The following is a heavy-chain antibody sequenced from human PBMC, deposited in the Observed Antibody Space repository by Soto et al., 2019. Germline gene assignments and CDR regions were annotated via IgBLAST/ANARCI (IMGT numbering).Heavy chain of an antibody. V-gene: IGHV1-69*01. D-gene: IGHD2-2*01. CDR3: ARGSVPATLYYFDY. CDR1: GGTFSSYA. Sequence: QVQLVQSGAEVKKPGSSVKVSCKASGGTFSSYAISWVRQAPGQGLEWMGGIIPIFGTANYAQKFQGRVTITADESMSTAYMELSSLRSEDTAVYYCARGSVPATLYYFDYWGQGTLVTVSS. J-gene: IGHJ4*02. CDR2: IIPIFGTA.